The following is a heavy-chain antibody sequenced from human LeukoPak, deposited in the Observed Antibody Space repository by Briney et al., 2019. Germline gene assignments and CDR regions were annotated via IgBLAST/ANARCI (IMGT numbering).Heavy chain of an antibody. CDR3: AKDRALGYCSGGSCYGPLFDY. CDR2: ISWNSGSI. CDR1: GFTFDDYA. V-gene: IGHV3-9*01. J-gene: IGHJ4*02. D-gene: IGHD2-15*01. Sequence: TGGSLRLSCAASGFTFDDYAMHWVRQAPGKGLEWVSGISWNSGSISYADSVKGRFTISRDNAKHSLYLQMNSLRAEDTALYYCAKDRALGYCSGGSCYGPLFDYWGQGTLVTVSS.